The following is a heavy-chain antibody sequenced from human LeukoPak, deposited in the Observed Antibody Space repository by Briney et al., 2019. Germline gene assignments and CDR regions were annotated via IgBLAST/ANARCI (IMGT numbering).Heavy chain of an antibody. D-gene: IGHD5-12*01. CDR3: ARAGGRDFHFDS. V-gene: IGHV4-34*01. CDR2: INHSGST. CDR1: GGSFSGYY. J-gene: IGHJ4*02. Sequence: SETLSLTCAVYGGSFSGYYWSWIRQPPGKGLEWIGEINHSGSTNYNPCLKSRVTMSVDKPKNQFSLKLSSVTAADTAFYYCARAGGRDFHFDSWGQGTLVTVSS.